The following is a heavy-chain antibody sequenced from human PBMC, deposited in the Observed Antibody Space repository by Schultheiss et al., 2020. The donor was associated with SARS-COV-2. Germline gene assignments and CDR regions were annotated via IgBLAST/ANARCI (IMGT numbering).Heavy chain of an antibody. CDR2: IIPILGIA. CDR1: GGTFSSYT. V-gene: IGHV1-69*02. D-gene: IGHD2-21*02. Sequence: SVKVSCKASGGTFSSYTISWVRQAPGQGLEWMGRIIPILGIANYAQKFQGRVTITADKSTSTAYMELSSLRSEDTAVYYCARALAYCGGDCPPDFDYWGQGTLVTVSS. J-gene: IGHJ4*02. CDR3: ARALAYCGGDCPPDFDY.